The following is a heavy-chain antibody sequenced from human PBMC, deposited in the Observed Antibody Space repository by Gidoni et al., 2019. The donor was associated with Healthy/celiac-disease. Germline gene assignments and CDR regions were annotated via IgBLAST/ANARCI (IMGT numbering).Heavy chain of an antibody. J-gene: IGHJ4*02. CDR3: ARLEGPAAMGVGMVDY. Sequence: QVQLVEAGGGVVQPGRSLRLSGAASGLTFSSHGMRWVRQAPGKGLGWVAVIWYDGSNKCYADSVNGRFTISRDNSKNALYLQMNSLRAEDTAVYYCARLEGPAAMGVGMVDYWGQGTLVTVSS. D-gene: IGHD2-2*01. V-gene: IGHV3-33*01. CDR1: GLTFSSHG. CDR2: IWYDGSNK.